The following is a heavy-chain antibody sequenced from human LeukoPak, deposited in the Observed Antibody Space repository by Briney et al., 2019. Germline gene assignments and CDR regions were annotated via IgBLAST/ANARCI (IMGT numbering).Heavy chain of an antibody. D-gene: IGHD3-22*01. J-gene: IGHJ4*02. CDR2: IYYSGST. Sequence: PSETLSLTCTVSGGSISSGSYYSGWIRQPPGKGLEWIGSIYYSGSTYYNPSLKSRVTISVDTSKNQFSLKLSSVTAADTTVYYCARIVVVIMGLDYWGQGTLVTVSS. CDR3: ARIVVVIMGLDY. V-gene: IGHV4-39*01. CDR1: GGSISSGSYY.